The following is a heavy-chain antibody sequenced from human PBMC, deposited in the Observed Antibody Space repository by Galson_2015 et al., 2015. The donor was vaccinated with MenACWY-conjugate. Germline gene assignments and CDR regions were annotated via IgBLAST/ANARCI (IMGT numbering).Heavy chain of an antibody. V-gene: IGHV3-74*01. J-gene: IGHJ4*02. CDR1: GFTFNNYR. CDR3: ARDNNWSFDS. Sequence: SLRLSCAASGFTFNNYRMHWVRQPPGKGLEWISYIKADRSFSNYADSVKGRFTISTDNAKNMVYLQMDGLGDEDTAVYFCARDNNWSFDSWGQGTLVTVSS. D-gene: IGHD1-1*01. CDR2: IKADRSFS.